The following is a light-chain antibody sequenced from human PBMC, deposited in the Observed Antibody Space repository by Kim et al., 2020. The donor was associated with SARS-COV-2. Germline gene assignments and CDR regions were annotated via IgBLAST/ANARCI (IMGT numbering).Light chain of an antibody. V-gene: IGKV3-15*01. CDR1: HSVSSN. CDR2: AAS. CDR3: QQYNNWPWT. J-gene: IGKJ1*01. Sequence: EKVMTQSPANLSVSPGESASLSCRASHSVSSNLAWYQQKPGQAPRLLIYAASTRATDVPARFTGSGSGTDFTLTVSDLQAEDIAAYYCQQYNNWPWTFGQGTKVDI.